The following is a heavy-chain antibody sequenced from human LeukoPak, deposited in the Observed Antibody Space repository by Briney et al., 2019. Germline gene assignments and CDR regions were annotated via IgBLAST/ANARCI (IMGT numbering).Heavy chain of an antibody. CDR3: ARLHTTSVVVVAATHNWFDP. J-gene: IGHJ5*02. CDR1: GGSISSYY. V-gene: IGHV4-59*01. D-gene: IGHD2-15*01. Sequence: PSETLSLTCTVSGGSISSYYWSWIRQPPGKGLEWIGYIYYSGSTNYDPSLKSRVTISVDTSKNQSSLKLSSVTAADTAVYYCARLHTTSVVVVAATHNWFDPWGQGTLVTVSS. CDR2: IYYSGST.